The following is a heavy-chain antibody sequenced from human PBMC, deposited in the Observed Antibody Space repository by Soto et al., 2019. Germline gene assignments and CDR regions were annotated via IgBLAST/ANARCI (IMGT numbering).Heavy chain of an antibody. CDR2: IFYRGNT. J-gene: IGHJ6*02. CDR3: TRHAIIPKLQYGMDV. CDR1: GGSISGYY. D-gene: IGHD2-2*02. V-gene: IGHV4-59*01. Sequence: SETLSLTCTVSGGSISGYYWSWIRQPPGKGLEWIGYIFYRGNTLYSPSLQSRVTISVDTSKNQFSLRLSSVTTADTAVYYCTRHAIIPKLQYGMDVWGQGASVTV.